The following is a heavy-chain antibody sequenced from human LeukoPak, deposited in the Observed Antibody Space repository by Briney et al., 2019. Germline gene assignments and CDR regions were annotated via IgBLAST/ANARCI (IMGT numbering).Heavy chain of an antibody. V-gene: IGHV1-46*01. Sequence: ASVKVSCKASGYTFTGYYMHWVRQAPGQGLEWMGIINPSGGSTSYAQKFQGRVTMTRDTSTSTVYMELSSLRSEDTAVYYCAISTTHDAFDIWGQGTMVTVSS. CDR1: GYTFTGYY. D-gene: IGHD2/OR15-2a*01. CDR3: AISTTHDAFDI. CDR2: INPSGGST. J-gene: IGHJ3*02.